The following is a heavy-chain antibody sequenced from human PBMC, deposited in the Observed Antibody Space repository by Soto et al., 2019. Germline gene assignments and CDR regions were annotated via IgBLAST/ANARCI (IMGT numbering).Heavy chain of an antibody. CDR1: GYTFTSYG. J-gene: IGHJ4*02. Sequence: QVRLVQSGAEVKKPGASVKVSCKASGYTFTSYGISWVRQAPGQGLEWMGWINAYNGNTKYAQKLQGRVTMTTDTATSTAYMELRRLRSDDTAVYYCARDQAMAQFDYWGQGTLVTVSS. V-gene: IGHV1-18*01. D-gene: IGHD5-18*01. CDR3: ARDQAMAQFDY. CDR2: INAYNGNT.